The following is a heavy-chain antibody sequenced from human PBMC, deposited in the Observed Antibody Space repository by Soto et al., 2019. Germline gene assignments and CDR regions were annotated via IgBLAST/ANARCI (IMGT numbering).Heavy chain of an antibody. V-gene: IGHV5-51*01. CDR2: IYPGDSDT. CDR1: GYSFTTYW. D-gene: IGHD5-18*01. CDR3: ARYNTATVRIGEY. J-gene: IGHJ4*02. Sequence: GESLKISCKGSGYSFTTYWIGWVRQMPGKGLEWMGVIYPGDSDTRYSPSFQGQVTISADKSINTAYLQWSSLKASDTAIYYCARYNTATVRIGEYWGQGTLVTVSS.